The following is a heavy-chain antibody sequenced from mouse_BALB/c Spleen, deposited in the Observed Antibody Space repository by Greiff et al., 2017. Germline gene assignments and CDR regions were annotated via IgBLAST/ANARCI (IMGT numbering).Heavy chain of an antibody. V-gene: IGHV5-17*02. CDR1: GFTFSSFG. CDR2: ISSGSSTI. J-gene: IGHJ4*01. D-gene: IGHD2-2*01. CDR3: ARARGIYYGYDGGMDY. Sequence: EVMLVESGGGLVQPGGSRKLSCAASGFTFSSFGMHWVRQAPEKGLEWVAYISSGSSTIYYADTVKGRFTISRDNPKNTLFLQMTSLRSEDTAMYYCARARGIYYGYDGGMDYWGQGTSVTVSS.